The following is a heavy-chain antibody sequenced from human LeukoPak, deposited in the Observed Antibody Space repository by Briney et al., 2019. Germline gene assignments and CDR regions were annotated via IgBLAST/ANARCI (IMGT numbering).Heavy chain of an antibody. V-gene: IGHV4-39*01. CDR1: GGSIRSSSYY. Sequence: SETLSLTCTVSGGSIRSSSYYWGWIRQPPGKGLEWIGSIYYSGSTYYNPSLKSRVTISVDTSKNQFSLKLSPVTAADTAVYYCARVARGGSYSYGYIDYYYYYYMDVWGKGTTVTVSS. J-gene: IGHJ6*03. CDR3: ARVARGGSYSYGYIDYYYYYYMDV. CDR2: IYYSGST. D-gene: IGHD5-18*01.